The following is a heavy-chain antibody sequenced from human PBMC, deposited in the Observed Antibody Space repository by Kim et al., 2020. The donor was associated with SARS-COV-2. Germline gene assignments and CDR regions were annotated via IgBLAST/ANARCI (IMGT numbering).Heavy chain of an antibody. D-gene: IGHD3-10*01. J-gene: IGHJ6*02. Sequence: ASVKVSCKASGYTFTSYGISWVRQAPGQGLEWMGWISAYNGNTNYAQKLQGRVTMTTDTSTSTAYMELRSLRSDDTAVYYCARVERRITMVRGVPGYYYYGMEVWSQGTKVSVAS. CDR3: ARVERRITMVRGVPGYYYYGMEV. V-gene: IGHV1-18*01. CDR2: ISAYNGNT. CDR1: GYTFTSYG.